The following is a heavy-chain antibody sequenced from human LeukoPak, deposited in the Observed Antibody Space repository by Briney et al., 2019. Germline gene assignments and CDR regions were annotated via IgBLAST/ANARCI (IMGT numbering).Heavy chain of an antibody. V-gene: IGHV3-30-3*01. J-gene: IGHJ4*02. CDR1: GFTFSSYA. CDR3: ARGSLWFGELLWHFDY. D-gene: IGHD3-10*01. Sequence: QPGRSLRLSCAASGFTFSSYAMHWVRQAPGKGLEWVAVISYDGSNRYYADSVKGRFTISRDNSKNTLYLQMNSLRAEDTAVYYCARGSLWFGELLWHFDYWGQGTLVTVSS. CDR2: ISYDGSNR.